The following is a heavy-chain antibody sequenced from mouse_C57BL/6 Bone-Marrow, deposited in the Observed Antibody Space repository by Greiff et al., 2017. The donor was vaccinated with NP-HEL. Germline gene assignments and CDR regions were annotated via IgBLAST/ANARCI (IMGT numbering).Heavy chain of an antibody. CDR2: IDPSDSYT. CDR1: GYTFTSYW. CDR3: ERSGWLHLYYFDY. J-gene: IGHJ2*01. Sequence: QVQLQQPGAELVKPGASVKLSCKASGYTFTSYWMQWVKQRPGQGLEWIGEIDPSDSYTNYNQKFKGKATLTVDTSSSTAYMQLSSLTSEDSAVYYCERSGWLHLYYFDYWGQGTTLTVSS. V-gene: IGHV1-50*01. D-gene: IGHD2-3*01.